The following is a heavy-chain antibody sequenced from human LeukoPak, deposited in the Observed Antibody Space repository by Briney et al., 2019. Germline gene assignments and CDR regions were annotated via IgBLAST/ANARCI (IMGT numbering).Heavy chain of an antibody. CDR1: GFTFDDYG. D-gene: IGHD3-16*01. V-gene: IGHV3-20*04. CDR2: INWNGGST. Sequence: GGSLRLSCAASGFTFDDYGMSWVRQAPGKGLEWVSGINWNGGSTGYADSVKGRFTISRDNAKNSLYLQMNSLRAEDTALYCCARGDYDYVWGSYLIDYWGQGTLVTVSS. J-gene: IGHJ4*02. CDR3: ARGDYDYVWGSYLIDY.